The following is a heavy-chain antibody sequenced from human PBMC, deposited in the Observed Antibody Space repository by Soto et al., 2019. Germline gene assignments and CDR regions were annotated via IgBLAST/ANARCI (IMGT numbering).Heavy chain of an antibody. CDR1: GGTFSSYT. CDR2: IIPILGIA. D-gene: IGHD2-2*01. J-gene: IGHJ4*02. V-gene: IGHV1-69*02. Sequence: SVKVSCKASGGTFSSYTISWVRQAPGQGLEWMGRIIPILGIANYAQKFQGRVTITADKSTSTAYMELSSLRSEDTAVYYCARGPDCSSTSCSLAYYFDYWGQGTLVTVSS. CDR3: ARGPDCSSTSCSLAYYFDY.